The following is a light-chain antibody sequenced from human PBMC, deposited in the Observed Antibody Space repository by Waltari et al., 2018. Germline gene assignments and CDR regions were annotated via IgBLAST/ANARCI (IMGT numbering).Light chain of an antibody. V-gene: IGKV1-39*01. J-gene: IGKJ2*01. CDR1: QNIGTS. CDR3: QQSYTTPRT. Sequence: DLQMTQSPSSLSAPVGDRIPITCRASQNIGTSLNWYRQQPGNAPHLLIYVVSTLQSGVPPRFSGRGSGTDFTLTITSLQPEDFATYYCQQSYTTPRTFGQGTKVEIK. CDR2: VVS.